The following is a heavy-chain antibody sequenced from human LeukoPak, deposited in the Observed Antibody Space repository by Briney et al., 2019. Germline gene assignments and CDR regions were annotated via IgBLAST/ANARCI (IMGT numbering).Heavy chain of an antibody. V-gene: IGHV1-69*13. CDR1: GGTFSSYA. D-gene: IGHD4-17*01. CDR2: IIPILGAA. Sequence: ASVKVSCKASGGTFSSYAISWVRQAPGQGLEWMGGIIPILGAANYAPKFQGRVTITADEFTSTAYMEVSSLSSEDTAIYYCAKGGPNYGDYYMDVWGKGTTVTVSS. J-gene: IGHJ6*03. CDR3: AKGGPNYGDYYMDV.